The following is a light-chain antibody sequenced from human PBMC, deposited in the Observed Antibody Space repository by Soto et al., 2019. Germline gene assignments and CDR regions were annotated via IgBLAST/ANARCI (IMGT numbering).Light chain of an antibody. CDR3: QPYGSSPPT. CDR1: QSVRGTY. V-gene: IGKV3-20*01. Sequence: DIVMTQSPGTLSLSPGTRATLSCRASQSVRGTYLAWYQQKPGQARRLLIYGIYNRATGITDRFSGSGSGTDFTLTISRLEPEDFAVYSCQPYGSSPPTVGGETQVEIK. J-gene: IGKJ4*01. CDR2: GIY.